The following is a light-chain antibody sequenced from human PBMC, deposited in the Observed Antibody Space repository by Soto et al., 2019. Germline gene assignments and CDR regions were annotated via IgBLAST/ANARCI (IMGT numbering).Light chain of an antibody. V-gene: IGKV3-11*01. CDR1: QSVGTY. CDR3: QQRTNWPPLT. J-gene: IGKJ4*01. Sequence: EIVLTQSPATLSLSPGERATLSCRASQSVGTYLAWYQQKPGQAPRLLIYDASNRATGIPARCSGSGSGTDFTLTISGLEPEDFVVYYCQQRTNWPPLTFGGGTKVEIK. CDR2: DAS.